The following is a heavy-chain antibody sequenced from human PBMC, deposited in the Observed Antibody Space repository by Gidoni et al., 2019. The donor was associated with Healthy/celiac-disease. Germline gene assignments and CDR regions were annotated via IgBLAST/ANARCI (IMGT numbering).Heavy chain of an antibody. CDR2: ISWNSGSI. CDR3: AKDTTILGATFNYFDY. J-gene: IGHJ4*02. D-gene: IGHD1-26*01. Sequence: EVQLVESGGGLVQPGRSLRLSCAASGFTVEDYAMPWVRQAPGKGLEWVSGISWNSGSIGYADSVKGRFTISRDNAKNSLYLQMNSLRAEDTALYYCAKDTTILGATFNYFDYWGQGTLVTVSS. CDR1: GFTVEDYA. V-gene: IGHV3-9*01.